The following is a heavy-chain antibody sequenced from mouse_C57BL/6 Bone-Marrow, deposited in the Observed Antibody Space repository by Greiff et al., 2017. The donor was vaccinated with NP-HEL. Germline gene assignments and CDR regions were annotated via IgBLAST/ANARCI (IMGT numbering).Heavy chain of an antibody. Sequence: EVKLVESGGGLVQPTGSLKLSCAASGFSFNTYAMNWVRQAPGKGLEWVARIRSKSNNYATYYADSVKDRFTISRDDSESMLYLQMNNVKTEDTAMYYCVSHYYEGVDAMDYWGQGTSVTVSS. J-gene: IGHJ4*01. V-gene: IGHV10-1*01. D-gene: IGHD2-4*01. CDR3: VSHYYEGVDAMDY. CDR2: IRSKSNNYAT. CDR1: GFSFNTYA.